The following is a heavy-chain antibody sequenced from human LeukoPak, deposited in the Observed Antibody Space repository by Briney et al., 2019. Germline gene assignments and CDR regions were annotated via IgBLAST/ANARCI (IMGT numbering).Heavy chain of an antibody. Sequence: GGSLRLSCVASGFTFSSYSMNWVRQAPGKGLEWVSSISSGSSYMYYADSVKGRLTISRDNAKNSPYLQMNSLRVEDTAVYYCVRNHGGSDNWGQGTLVTVSS. CDR3: VRNHGGSDN. CDR2: ISSGSSYM. CDR1: GFTFSSYS. V-gene: IGHV3-21*01. J-gene: IGHJ4*02. D-gene: IGHD4-17*01.